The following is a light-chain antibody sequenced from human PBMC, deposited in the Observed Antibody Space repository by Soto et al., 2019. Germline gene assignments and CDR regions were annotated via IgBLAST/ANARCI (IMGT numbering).Light chain of an antibody. J-gene: IGKJ5*01. Sequence: DIQMTQSPSSLSASVGNRVTITCRASQSISTYLNWYQKKPGKAPNLLIYDASRLQSGVPSRFSGSGGGTDFTLSSSSVQPEDFATYFCQQSYMDPITFGQGTRRENK. CDR3: QQSYMDPIT. CDR1: QSISTY. CDR2: DAS. V-gene: IGKV1-39*01.